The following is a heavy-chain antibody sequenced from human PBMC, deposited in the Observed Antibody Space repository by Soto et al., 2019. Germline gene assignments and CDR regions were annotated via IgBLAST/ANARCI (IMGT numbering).Heavy chain of an antibody. CDR2: IGTAGDT. V-gene: IGHV3-13*01. Sequence: GGSLRLSCAASGFTFSSYDMHWVRQATGKGLEWVSAIGTAGDTYYPGSVKGRFTISRENAKNSLYLQMNSLRAGDTAVYYCARQGDQLLDKRPMWWMDVWGKGTTVTVSS. CDR1: GFTFSSYD. D-gene: IGHD2-2*01. CDR3: ARQGDQLLDKRPMWWMDV. J-gene: IGHJ6*04.